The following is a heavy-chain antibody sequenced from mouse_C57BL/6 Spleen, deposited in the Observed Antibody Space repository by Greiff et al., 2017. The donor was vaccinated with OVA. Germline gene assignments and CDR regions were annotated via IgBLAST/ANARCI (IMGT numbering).Heavy chain of an antibody. Sequence: VQLKESGAELVRPGASVKLSCTASGFNIKDDYMHWVKQRPEQGLEWIGWIDPENGDTESASKFQGKATITADTSSNTAYLQLSSLTSEDTAVYYCTTEGTTVVPYFDYWGQGTTLTVSS. CDR3: TTEGTTVVPYFDY. D-gene: IGHD1-1*01. CDR1: GFNIKDDY. CDR2: IDPENGDT. J-gene: IGHJ2*01. V-gene: IGHV14-4*01.